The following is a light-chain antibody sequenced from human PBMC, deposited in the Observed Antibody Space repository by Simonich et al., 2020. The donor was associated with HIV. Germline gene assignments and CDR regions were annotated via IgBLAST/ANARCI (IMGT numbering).Light chain of an antibody. J-gene: IGKJ2*01. V-gene: IGKV4-1*01. CDR2: WAS. Sequence: DIVMTQSPDSLAVSLGERATINCKSSQSVLYSSNNMNHLAWYQQKPGQPPKLLIYWASTRESGVPDRFSGSGSGTDFTLTISSLQAEDVAVYYCQQYYTTLYTFGQGTKLEIK. CDR3: QQYYTTLYT. CDR1: QSVLYSSNNMNH.